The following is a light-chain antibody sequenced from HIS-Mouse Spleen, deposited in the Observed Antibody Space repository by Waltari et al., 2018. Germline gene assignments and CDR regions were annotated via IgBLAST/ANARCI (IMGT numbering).Light chain of an antibody. V-gene: IGLV3-10*01. Sequence: SYELTQPPSVSVAQGQTARITCSGCALPKNYAYWYQQKSGQAPVLVIYEDSKRPSGIPERFSGSSSGTMATLTISGAQVEDEADYYCYSTDSSGNHRVFGGGTKLTVL. CDR1: ALPKNY. J-gene: IGLJ2*01. CDR2: EDS. CDR3: YSTDSSGNHRV.